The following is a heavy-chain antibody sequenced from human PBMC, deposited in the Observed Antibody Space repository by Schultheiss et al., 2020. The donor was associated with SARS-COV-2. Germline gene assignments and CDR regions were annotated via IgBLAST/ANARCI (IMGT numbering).Heavy chain of an antibody. CDR3: ARSIAAAGQDYYYYGMDV. D-gene: IGHD6-13*01. CDR1: GFTFGSYA. V-gene: IGHV3-30*04. J-gene: IGHJ6*02. Sequence: GGSLRLSCAASGFTFGSYAMHWVRQAPGKGLEWVAVIWYDGSNKYYADSVKGRFTISRDNSKNTLYLQMNSLRAEDTAVYYCARSIAAAGQDYYYYGMDVWGQGTTVTVSS. CDR2: IWYDGSNK.